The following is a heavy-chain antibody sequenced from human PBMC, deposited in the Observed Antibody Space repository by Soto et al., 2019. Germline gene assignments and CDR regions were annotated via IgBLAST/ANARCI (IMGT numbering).Heavy chain of an antibody. D-gene: IGHD1-1*01. CDR3: VNEGRDWNSRGFFGL. V-gene: IGHV3-23*01. CDR1: EVTFASYD. J-gene: IGHJ3*01. CDR2: ITSSGGGA. Sequence: PGGSLRLSCVASEVTFASYDMDWVRQALGKGLEWVSLITSSGGGANYADSVKGRFTISRDNSKNTLYLQMNSLRAEDTAIYHCVNEGRDWNSRGFFGLWGRGTMVTGSS.